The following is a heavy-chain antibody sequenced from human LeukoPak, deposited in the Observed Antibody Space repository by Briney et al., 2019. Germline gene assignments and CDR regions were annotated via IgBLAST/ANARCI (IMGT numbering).Heavy chain of an antibody. CDR3: AKFAFTMVRRVHPLLWGYFDY. J-gene: IGHJ4*02. V-gene: IGHV3-23*01. CDR2: ISGSGGST. D-gene: IGHD3-10*01. Sequence: PGGSLRLSCAASGFTFSSYAMSWVRQAPGRGLEWVSAISGSGGSTYYADSVKGRFTISRDNSKNTLYLQMNSLRAEDTAVYYCAKFAFTMVRRVHPLLWGYFDYWGQGTLVTVSS. CDR1: GFTFSSYA.